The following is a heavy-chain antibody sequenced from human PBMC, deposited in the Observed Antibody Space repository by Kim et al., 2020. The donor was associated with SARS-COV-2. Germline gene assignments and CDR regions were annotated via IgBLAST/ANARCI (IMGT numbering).Heavy chain of an antibody. D-gene: IGHD2-2*02. V-gene: IGHV4-59*08. CDR3: ARRSGIPSTWFDP. CDR2: IYYSGST. Sequence: SETLSLTCTVSGGSISSYYWSWIRQPPGKGLEWIGYIYYSGSTNYNPSLKSRVTISVDTSKNQFSLKLSSVTAADTAVYYCARRSGIPSTWFDPWGQGTLVTVSS. J-gene: IGHJ5*02. CDR1: GGSISSYY.